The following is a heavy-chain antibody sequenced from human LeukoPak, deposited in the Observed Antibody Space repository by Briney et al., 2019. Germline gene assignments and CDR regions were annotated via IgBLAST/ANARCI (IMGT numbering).Heavy chain of an antibody. CDR1: GYTFTSYD. Sequence: ASVKVSCKASGYTFTSYDINWVRQATGQGLEWMGWMNPKSGNTGYAQRFQGRVTITRDTSINTAYMELSSLRSEDTAVYYCATAPHQYYYDSSGSHFDYWGQGTLVTVSS. D-gene: IGHD3-22*01. J-gene: IGHJ4*02. CDR2: MNPKSGNT. CDR3: ATAPHQYYYDSSGSHFDY. V-gene: IGHV1-8*03.